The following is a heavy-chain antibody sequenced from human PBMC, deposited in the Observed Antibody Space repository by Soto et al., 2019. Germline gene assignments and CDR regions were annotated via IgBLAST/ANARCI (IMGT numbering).Heavy chain of an antibody. D-gene: IGHD3-3*01. J-gene: IGHJ6*02. CDR2: ISSSSSYI. Sequence: GGSLRLSCAASGFTFSSYSMNWVRQAPGKGLEWVSSISSSSSYIYYADSVKGRFTISRDNAKNSLYLQMNSLRAEDTAVYYCARVYDFWSGYWDYYYYGMDVWGQGTTVTVSS. V-gene: IGHV3-21*01. CDR1: GFTFSSYS. CDR3: ARVYDFWSGYWDYYYYGMDV.